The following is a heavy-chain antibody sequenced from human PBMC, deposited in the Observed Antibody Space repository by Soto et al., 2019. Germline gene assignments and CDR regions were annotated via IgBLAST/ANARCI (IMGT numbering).Heavy chain of an antibody. CDR1: GYTFTGYY. CDR2: INPNSGGT. J-gene: IGHJ4*02. CDR3: ARATYCGGDCYWEYYFDY. Sequence: ASVKVSCKASGYTFTGYYMHWVRQAPGQGLEWMGWINPNSGGTNYAQKFQGWVTMTRDTSISTAYMELSRLRSDDTAVYYCARATYCGGDCYWEYYFDYWGQGTLVTVSS. V-gene: IGHV1-2*04. D-gene: IGHD2-21*02.